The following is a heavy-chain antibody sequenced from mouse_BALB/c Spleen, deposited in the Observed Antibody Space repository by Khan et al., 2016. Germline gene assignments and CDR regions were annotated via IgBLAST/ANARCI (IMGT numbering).Heavy chain of an antibody. V-gene: IGHV3-2*02. CDR1: GYSITSDYA. Sequence: EVQLVESGPGLVKPSQSLSLTCTVTGYSITSDYAWNWIRQFPGNKLEWMGYISYSGSTSYNPSLKSRISITRDTSKNQFFLQLNSVTTEDTATYYCARGTWYFDVWGAGTTVTVSS. D-gene: IGHD3-3*01. J-gene: IGHJ1*01. CDR3: ARGTWYFDV. CDR2: ISYSGST.